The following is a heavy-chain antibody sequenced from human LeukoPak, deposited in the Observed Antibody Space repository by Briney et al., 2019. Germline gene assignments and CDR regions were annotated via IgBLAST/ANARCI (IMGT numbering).Heavy chain of an antibody. Sequence: SETLSLTCTVSGGSISSGSYYWSWMRQPAGKGLEWIGRIYTSGSTNYNPSLKSRVTISVDTSKNQFSLKLSSVTAADTAVYYCARGPYSNSFSYWGQGTLVTVSS. J-gene: IGHJ4*02. CDR1: GGSISSGSYY. D-gene: IGHD6-6*01. V-gene: IGHV4-61*02. CDR2: IYTSGST. CDR3: ARGPYSNSFSY.